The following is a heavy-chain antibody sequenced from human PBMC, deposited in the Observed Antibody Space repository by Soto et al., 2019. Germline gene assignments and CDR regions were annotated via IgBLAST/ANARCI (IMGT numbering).Heavy chain of an antibody. Sequence: SETLSLTCAVSGYSIASGYYWAWIRQSPGKGLEWIGSIYHAGSVYYNPSLNSRVAVSLDTSKNPFSLKLTSVTAADTAVYYCARTSDFSEMDVWGQGTTVTVSS. D-gene: IGHD2-21*02. J-gene: IGHJ6*02. CDR1: GYSIASGYY. V-gene: IGHV4-38-2*01. CDR2: IYHAGSV. CDR3: ARTSDFSEMDV.